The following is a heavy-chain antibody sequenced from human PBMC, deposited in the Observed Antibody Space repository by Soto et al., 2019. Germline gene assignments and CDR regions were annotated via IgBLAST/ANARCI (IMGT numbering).Heavy chain of an antibody. J-gene: IGHJ4*02. CDR2: INPGNGNT. CDR3: ARGGYFDSSNYLAY. D-gene: IGHD3-22*01. CDR1: GYTFTSYG. Sequence: ASVKVSCKASGYTFTSYGINWVRQAPGRGLEWMGWINPGNGNTKYSQQFQGRVIIDRDTSASTAYMELSSLRSEDTAVYYCARGGYFDSSNYLAYWGLGTLVTVS. V-gene: IGHV1-3*01.